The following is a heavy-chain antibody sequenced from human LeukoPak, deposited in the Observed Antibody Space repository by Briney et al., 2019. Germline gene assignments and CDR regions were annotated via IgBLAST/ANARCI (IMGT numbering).Heavy chain of an antibody. CDR3: VRLRGSSGPIDH. D-gene: IGHD3-22*01. V-gene: IGHV4-59*01. Sequence: SKTLSLTCTVSGASINNYYWSWIRQPPGKGLEWIGYIYYYGSTNYNPSLKSRVTISVDTSENQFSLRLTSVTAADTAVYYCVRLRGSSGPIDHWGQGALVTVPS. CDR2: IYYYGST. J-gene: IGHJ4*02. CDR1: GASINNYY.